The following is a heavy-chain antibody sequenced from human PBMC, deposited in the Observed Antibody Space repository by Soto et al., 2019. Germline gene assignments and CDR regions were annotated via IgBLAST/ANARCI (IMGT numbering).Heavy chain of an antibody. D-gene: IGHD2-2*01. CDR2: IIPISGTA. CDR1: GGTFSSYA. V-gene: IGHV1-69*01. J-gene: IGHJ6*02. CDR3: ARSQGSSTSLEIYYYYYYGMDV. Sequence: QVQLVQSGAEVMKPGSSVKVSCKASGGTFSSYAISWVRQAPGQGLEWMGGIIPISGTANYAQKFQGRVTITVDESTSTAYMELSSLRSEDTAVYYCARSQGSSTSLEIYYYYYYGMDVWGQGTTVTVSS.